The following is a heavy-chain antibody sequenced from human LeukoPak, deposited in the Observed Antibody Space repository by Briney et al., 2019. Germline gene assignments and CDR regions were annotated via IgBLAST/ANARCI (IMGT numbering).Heavy chain of an antibody. J-gene: IGHJ3*02. CDR1: GFTFSSYS. V-gene: IGHV3-23*01. CDR2: ISVSGGST. D-gene: IGHD2-15*01. CDR3: AKDRLYCSGGSCNYDAFDI. Sequence: SGGSLRLSCAASGFTFSSYSMRWVRQAPGKGLEWVSAISVSGGSTYYADSVKGRFTISRDNSKNTLYLQMNSLRDEDTAVYYCAKDRLYCSGGSCNYDAFDIWGQGTMVTVSS.